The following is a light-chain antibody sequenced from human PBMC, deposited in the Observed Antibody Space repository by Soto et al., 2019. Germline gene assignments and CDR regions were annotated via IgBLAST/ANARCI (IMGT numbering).Light chain of an antibody. Sequence: EIVLTQSPGTLSLSPVETATLSCRASQSVSINYLAWYQQKPGQTPRLIIYGASSRATGFPARFSGSGSGTDFTLTISRLEPEDFAVYYCHQYGSAPFTFGPGTKVDIK. V-gene: IGKV3-20*01. CDR2: GAS. CDR3: HQYGSAPFT. J-gene: IGKJ3*01. CDR1: QSVSINY.